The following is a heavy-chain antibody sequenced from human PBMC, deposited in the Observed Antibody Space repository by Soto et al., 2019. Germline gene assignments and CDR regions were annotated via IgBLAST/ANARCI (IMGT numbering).Heavy chain of an antibody. J-gene: IGHJ4*02. Sequence: EEQLVESGGGLVKPGRSLRLSCTASGSTFGDYGMSWFRQAPGKGLEWVGFIRSKTSGGTTEYAPSVNCRFTISRAEYKSIAYLHMSSLKAEDTSLYYCPSEFSGSGGWGQGTLVTVSS. CDR1: GSTFGDYG. V-gene: IGHV3-49*05. CDR2: IRSKTSGGTT. CDR3: PSEFSGSGG. D-gene: IGHD3-10*01.